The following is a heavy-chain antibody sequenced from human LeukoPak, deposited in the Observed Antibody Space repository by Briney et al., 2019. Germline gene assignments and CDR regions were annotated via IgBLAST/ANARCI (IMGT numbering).Heavy chain of an antibody. CDR1: GGSISSYY. Sequence: SETLSLTCTVSGGSISSYYWSWIRQPPGKGLEWIGYIYTSGSTNYNPSLKSRVTISVDTSKNQFSLKLSSVTAADTAVYYCARLRASPRHYYYYYYMDVWGKGTTVTVSS. CDR3: ARLRASPRHYYYYYYMDV. J-gene: IGHJ6*03. V-gene: IGHV4-4*09. CDR2: IYTSGST. D-gene: IGHD6-6*01.